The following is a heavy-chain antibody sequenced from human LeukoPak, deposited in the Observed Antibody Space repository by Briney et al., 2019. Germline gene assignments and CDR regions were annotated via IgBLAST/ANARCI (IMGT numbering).Heavy chain of an antibody. Sequence: GESLKISCKGSGYSFTSYWISWVRQMPGKGLEWMGRIDPSDSYTNYSPSFQGHVTISADKSISTAYLQWSSLKASDTAMCYCARQGFGYSYGYHTDYWGQGTLVTVSS. D-gene: IGHD5-18*01. CDR3: ARQGFGYSYGYHTDY. J-gene: IGHJ4*02. CDR2: IDPSDSYT. CDR1: GYSFTSYW. V-gene: IGHV5-10-1*01.